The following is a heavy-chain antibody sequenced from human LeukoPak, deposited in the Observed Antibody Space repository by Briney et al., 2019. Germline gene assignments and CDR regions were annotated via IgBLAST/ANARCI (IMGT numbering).Heavy chain of an antibody. V-gene: IGHV5-51*01. CDR3: ARHMRVPAAIHVNFDY. Sequence: GESLKISCKGSGYSFTSYWIGWVRQMPGKGLEWMGIIYPGDSDTRYSPSFQGQVTISADKSISTAYLQWSSLKASDTAMYYCARHMRVPAAIHVNFDYWAQGTLVTVSS. D-gene: IGHD2-2*02. CDR2: IYPGDSDT. J-gene: IGHJ4*02. CDR1: GYSFTSYW.